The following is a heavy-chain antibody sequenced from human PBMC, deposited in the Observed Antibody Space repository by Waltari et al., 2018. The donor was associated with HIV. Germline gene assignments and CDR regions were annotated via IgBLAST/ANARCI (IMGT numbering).Heavy chain of an antibody. J-gene: IGHJ6*02. Sequence: YSGSTNYNPSLKSRATISVDTSKNQFSLKLSSVTAADTAVYYCAGAKPYCSGGSCYTPFHYYGMDVWGQGTTVTVSS. CDR2: YSGST. CDR3: AGAKPYCSGGSCYTPFHYYGMDV. D-gene: IGHD2-15*01. V-gene: IGHV4-59*01.